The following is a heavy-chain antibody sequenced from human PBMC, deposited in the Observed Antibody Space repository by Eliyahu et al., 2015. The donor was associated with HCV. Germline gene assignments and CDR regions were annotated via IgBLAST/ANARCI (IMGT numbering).Heavy chain of an antibody. CDR3: ARIISDFWSGYETYYFDY. D-gene: IGHD3-3*01. J-gene: IGHJ4*02. CDR1: GFSLSNARMG. CDR2: IFSNDEK. Sequence: QVTLKESGPVLVKPTETLTLTCTVSGFSLSNARMGVSWIRQPPGKALEWLAHIFSNDEKSYSTSLKSRLTISKDTSKSQVVLTMTNMDPVDTATYYCARIISDFWSGYETYYFDYWGQGTLVTVSS. V-gene: IGHV2-26*01.